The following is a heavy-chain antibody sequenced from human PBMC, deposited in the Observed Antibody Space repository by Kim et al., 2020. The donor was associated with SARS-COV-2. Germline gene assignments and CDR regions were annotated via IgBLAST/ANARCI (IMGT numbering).Heavy chain of an antibody. V-gene: IGHV1-46*01. CDR2: INPSGGST. CDR3: ARNIVVVPAAILYYYYGMDV. D-gene: IGHD2-2*01. J-gene: IGHJ6*02. Sequence: ASVKVSCKASGYTFTSYYMHWVRQAPGQGLEGMGIINPSGGSTSYAQKFQGRVTMTRDTSTSTVYMELSSLRSEDTAVYYCARNIVVVPAAILYYYYGMDVWGQGTTVTVSS. CDR1: GYTFTSYY.